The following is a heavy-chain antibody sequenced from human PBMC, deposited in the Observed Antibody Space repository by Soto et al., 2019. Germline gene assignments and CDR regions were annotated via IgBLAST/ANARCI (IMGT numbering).Heavy chain of an antibody. Sequence: GGSMRLSCAASGFTFSRNNMHWVRQAPGKGLEWVAVIWYDGSLKYYADSVTGRFTISRDNSKNTLYVQVNSLRPEDTAVYYCATGILSATIGPYAMDVWGQVTKVTVYS. J-gene: IGHJ6*02. CDR3: ATGILSATIGPYAMDV. V-gene: IGHV3-30*02. CDR1: GFTFSRNN. CDR2: IWYDGSLK. D-gene: IGHD3-16*01.